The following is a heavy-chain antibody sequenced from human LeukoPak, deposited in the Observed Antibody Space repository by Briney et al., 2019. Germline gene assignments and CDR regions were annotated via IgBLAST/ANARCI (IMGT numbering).Heavy chain of an antibody. CDR2: IWYDGSNK. Sequence: PGGSLRLSCAASGFTFSSYGMHWVRQAPGEGLEWVAVIWYDGSNKYYADSVKGRFTISRDNSKNTLYLQMNSLRAEDTAVYYCAKDRRAVADTFDYWGQGTLVTVSS. D-gene: IGHD6-19*01. CDR3: AKDRRAVADTFDY. CDR1: GFTFSSYG. V-gene: IGHV3-33*06. J-gene: IGHJ4*02.